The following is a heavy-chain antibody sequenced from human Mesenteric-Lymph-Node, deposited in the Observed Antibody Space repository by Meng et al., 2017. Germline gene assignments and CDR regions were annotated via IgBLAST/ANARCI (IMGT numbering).Heavy chain of an antibody. CDR1: GGSISSSSYY. CDR2: IYYSGST. J-gene: IGHJ5*02. CDR3: ARGEMGPNWFDP. V-gene: IGHV4-39*07. Sequence: ETLSLTCTVSGGSISSSSYYWGWIRQPPGKGLEWIGSIYYSGSTYYNPSLKSRVTISVDTSKNQFSLKLSSVTAADTAVYYCARGEMGPNWFDPWGQGTLVTVSS. D-gene: IGHD5-24*01.